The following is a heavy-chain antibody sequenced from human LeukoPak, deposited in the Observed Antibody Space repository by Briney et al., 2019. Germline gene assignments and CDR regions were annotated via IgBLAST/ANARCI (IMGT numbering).Heavy chain of an antibody. D-gene: IGHD3-22*01. Sequence: GGSLRLSCAASGFTFSGSAMHWVRQASGKGLEWVGRIRNKANNYATAYAASVKGRFTISRDDSKNTAYLQMNSLKTEDTAVYYCTRQDYYDSSGHYPFDYWGQGTLVTVSS. J-gene: IGHJ4*02. CDR3: TRQDYYDSSGHYPFDY. V-gene: IGHV3-73*01. CDR2: IRNKANNYAT. CDR1: GFTFSGSA.